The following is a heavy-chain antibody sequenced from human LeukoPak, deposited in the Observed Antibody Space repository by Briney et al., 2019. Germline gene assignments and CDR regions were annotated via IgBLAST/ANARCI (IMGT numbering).Heavy chain of an antibody. Sequence: KPSETLSLTCTVSGGFVSSGSDYWSWIRQPPGEGLEWIWYIYYSGSTNYNPSLKSRVTISVDTSTNQFSLKLSSVTAADTAVYYCARDTTPTGGDAFDIWGQGTMVTVSS. J-gene: IGHJ3*02. D-gene: IGHD1-14*01. CDR2: IYYSGST. CDR1: GGFVSSGSDY. V-gene: IGHV4-61*01. CDR3: ARDTTPTGGDAFDI.